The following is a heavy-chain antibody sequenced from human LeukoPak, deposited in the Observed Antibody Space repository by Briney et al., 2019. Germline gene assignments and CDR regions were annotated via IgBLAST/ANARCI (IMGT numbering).Heavy chain of an antibody. J-gene: IGHJ4*02. CDR1: GFTFSSYG. CDR2: IWYDGSNK. D-gene: IGHD2-15*01. V-gene: IGHV3-33*01. Sequence: GGSLRLSCAASGFTFSSYGMLWVRQAPGKGLEWVAVIWYDGSNKYYADSVKGRFTISRDNSKNTLYLQMNSLRAEDTAVYYCASSATPLNYFDYWGQGTLVTVSS. CDR3: ASSATPLNYFDY.